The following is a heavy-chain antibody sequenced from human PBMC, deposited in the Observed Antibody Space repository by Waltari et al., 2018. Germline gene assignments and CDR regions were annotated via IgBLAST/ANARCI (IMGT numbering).Heavy chain of an antibody. V-gene: IGHV4-59*01. CDR2: YSGN. CDR1: GGSITGYY. CDR3: VRSYTTTTTPIAGY. J-gene: IGHJ4*02. Sequence: QVQLQESGPGLVKPSETLSLTCTVFGGSITGYYWSWIRQPPGKGLEWIGYSGNKYNPSLKGRVTISLDTSKNQFSLKVTSGTAADTAMYYCVRSYTTTTTPIAGYWGQGTLVTVSS. D-gene: IGHD3-16*01.